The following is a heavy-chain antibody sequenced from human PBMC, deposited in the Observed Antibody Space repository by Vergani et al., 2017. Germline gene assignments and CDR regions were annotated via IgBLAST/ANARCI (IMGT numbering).Heavy chain of an antibody. CDR2: ISNDGSKK. Sequence: QVQLAESGGGRVQPGRSLRLSCAASGFSFSSHAIHWVRQAPGKGLEWVAVISNDGSKKYYADSVKSRFTISRENSKNTLDLQMNSLRTQDTAVYYCAKADSVTSGSLQYYFNLGDWGKGTTVTVS. J-gene: IGHJ6*03. CDR3: AKADSVTSGSLQYYFNLGD. V-gene: IGHV3-30*04. CDR1: GFSFSSHA. D-gene: IGHD3-10*01.